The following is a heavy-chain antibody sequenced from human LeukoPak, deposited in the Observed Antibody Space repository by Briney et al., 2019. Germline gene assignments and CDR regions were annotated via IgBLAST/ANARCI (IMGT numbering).Heavy chain of an antibody. D-gene: IGHD3-22*01. CDR2: IKQDGSEK. CDR3: AKDFGVYHDRYNFDY. Sequence: SGGSLRLSCAASGFTFSSYWMSWVRQAPGKGLEWVANIKQDGSEKYYADSVKGRFTISRDNSKNTLYLQMNSLRAEDTAVYYCAKDFGVYHDRYNFDYWGQGTLVTVSS. J-gene: IGHJ4*02. CDR1: GFTFSSYW. V-gene: IGHV3-7*01.